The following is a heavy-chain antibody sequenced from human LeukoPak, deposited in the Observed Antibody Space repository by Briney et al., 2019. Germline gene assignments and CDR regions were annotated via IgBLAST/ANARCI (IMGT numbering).Heavy chain of an antibody. D-gene: IGHD2-21*02. V-gene: IGHV1-18*04. CDR3: AGAGSAVTQYFHH. Sequence: ASVKASCKASGYTFTSSGVSWVRQAPGQGPEWMGWISAYNNNANYAQRFQGRLTMTTDTSTSTAYMELRSLRSDDTAVYYCAGAGSAVTQYFHHWGQGTLVTVSS. CDR2: ISAYNNNA. J-gene: IGHJ1*01. CDR1: GYTFTSSG.